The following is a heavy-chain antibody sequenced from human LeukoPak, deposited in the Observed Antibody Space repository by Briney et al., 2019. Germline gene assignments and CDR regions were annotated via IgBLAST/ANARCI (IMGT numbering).Heavy chain of an antibody. Sequence: SETLSLTCSVSGASLSSNYWDWLRQTPGKGLELIGYISDTGKTESNPSLKSRVSISLDTSKNHFSMRLRSVTAADSATYYCATGYYEPFATWGPGIMVTVSS. D-gene: IGHD2/OR15-2a*01. V-gene: IGHV4-59*12. CDR1: GASLSSNY. CDR3: ATGYYEPFAT. CDR2: ISDTGKT. J-gene: IGHJ5*02.